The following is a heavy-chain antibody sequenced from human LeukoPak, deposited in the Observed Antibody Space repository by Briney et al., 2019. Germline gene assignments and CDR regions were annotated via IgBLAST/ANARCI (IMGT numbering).Heavy chain of an antibody. CDR1: GFTFSSYG. CDR2: ITRSNYI. J-gene: IGHJ3*02. CDR3: AGYASSGRRDAFGI. Sequence: PGGSLRLSCAASGFTFSSYGMSWVRQAPGKGLEWVSSITRSNYIYYADSVKGRFTISRDNAKNSLYLQMNSLRAEDTAVYYCAGYASSGRRDAFGIWGQGTMVTVSS. D-gene: IGHD3-22*01. V-gene: IGHV3-21*06.